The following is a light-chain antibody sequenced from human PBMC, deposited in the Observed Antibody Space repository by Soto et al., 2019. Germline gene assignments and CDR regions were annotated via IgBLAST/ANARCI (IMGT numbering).Light chain of an antibody. CDR3: QSYDSSLSAHYV. CDR2: GNS. V-gene: IGLV1-40*01. Sequence: QSVLTQPPSVSGAPGQRVTISCTGSSSNIGATYDVQWYQQLPGTAPKLLIYGNSNRPSGVPDRSSGSKSGTSASLAITGPQADDEADYYCQSYDSSLSAHYVFGTGTKVTVL. J-gene: IGLJ1*01. CDR1: SSNIGATYD.